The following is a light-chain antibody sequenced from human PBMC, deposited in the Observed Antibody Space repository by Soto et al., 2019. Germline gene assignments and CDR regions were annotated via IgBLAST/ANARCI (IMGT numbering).Light chain of an antibody. CDR1: QGISSY. CDR3: QQLNSYPIT. CDR2: AAS. J-gene: IGKJ5*01. Sequence: IQLTQSPSSLSASVGDRVTITCRASQGISSYLAWYQQKPGKAPKLLISAASTLQSGVPSRFSGSGSGTDYTLTISSLEPEDFATYFCQQLNSYPITFGQGTRLEIK. V-gene: IGKV1-9*01.